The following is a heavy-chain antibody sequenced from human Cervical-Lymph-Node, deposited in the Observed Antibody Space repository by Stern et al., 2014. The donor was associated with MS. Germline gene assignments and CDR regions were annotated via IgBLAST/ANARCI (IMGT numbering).Heavy chain of an antibody. D-gene: IGHD2-21*01. Sequence: VQLVQSGAEVKKPGASVKVSCKASGYTFTSYGISWVRQAPGQGLEWMGWISAYNGNTNHAQKLQGSVTITTDTTKSTAYMELRSLRSDDTAVYYCASSPFPPVGRYFQHWGQGNLVTVSS. V-gene: IGHV1-18*01. CDR1: GYTFTSYG. CDR3: ASSPFPPVGRYFQH. CDR2: ISAYNGNT. J-gene: IGHJ1*01.